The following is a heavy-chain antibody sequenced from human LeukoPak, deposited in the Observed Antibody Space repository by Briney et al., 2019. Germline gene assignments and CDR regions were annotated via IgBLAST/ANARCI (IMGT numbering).Heavy chain of an antibody. J-gene: IGHJ4*02. CDR3: ARSPYGYCTNGVCYAVDY. Sequence: GESLKISCKGSGYSFTRYWIGWVRQMPGKGLEWMGIIHPGDSDTRYSPSFQGQVTISADKSITTAYLQWSSLKASDTAMYYCARSPYGYCTNGVCYAVDYWGQGTLVTVSS. CDR1: GYSFTRYW. D-gene: IGHD2-8*01. CDR2: IHPGDSDT. V-gene: IGHV5-51*01.